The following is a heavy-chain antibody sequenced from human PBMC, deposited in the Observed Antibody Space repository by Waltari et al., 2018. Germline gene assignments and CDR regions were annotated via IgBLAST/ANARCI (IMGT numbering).Heavy chain of an antibody. Sequence: QVHLVESGGGVVQPGTSRRLSCTVSGIPFSGYGMPGVRQAPGKGLEWVAVIWYDGTAQYYADSVKGRFTVSRDNSKNTAYLYMKNLRADDTALYFCARGVLDYFDHWGQGTLVTVSS. CDR2: IWYDGTAQ. V-gene: IGHV3-33*01. D-gene: IGHD2-8*02. J-gene: IGHJ4*02. CDR1: GIPFSGYG. CDR3: ARGVLDYFDH.